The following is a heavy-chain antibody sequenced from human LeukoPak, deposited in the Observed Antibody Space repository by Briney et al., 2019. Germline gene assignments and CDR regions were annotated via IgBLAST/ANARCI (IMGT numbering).Heavy chain of an antibody. CDR2: IWFDGRKK. Sequence: XAPGKXLQGVASIWFDGRKKQYADSVKGRFTISRENSDKTLFLDMNGLRDEEWGVFYCAREGGGSCSGFDCPGVDHWGQGTQVIVSS. V-gene: IGHV3-33*01. CDR3: AREGGGSCSGFDCPGVDH. D-gene: IGHD1-26*01. J-gene: IGHJ4*02.